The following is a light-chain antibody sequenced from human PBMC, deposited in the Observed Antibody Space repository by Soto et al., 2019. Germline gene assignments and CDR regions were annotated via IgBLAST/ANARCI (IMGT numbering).Light chain of an antibody. CDR3: QQRSNWPLT. Sequence: EVVLTQSPATLSLSPGERATLSCRASRSISTYLAWYQQKPGQAPRLLIYEALNRATGIPARFSGSGSGTDFTLTISSLEPEDFAVYYCQQRSNWPLTFGGGTKVDI. CDR1: RSISTY. V-gene: IGKV3-11*01. J-gene: IGKJ4*01. CDR2: EAL.